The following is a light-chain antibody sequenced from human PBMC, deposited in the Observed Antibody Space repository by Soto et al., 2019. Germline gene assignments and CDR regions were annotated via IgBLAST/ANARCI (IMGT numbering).Light chain of an antibody. J-gene: IGLJ3*02. CDR1: SGHSRYA. CDR2: VNSDGSH. Sequence: QAVVTQSPSASASLGASVKLTCTLSSGHSRYAIAWHQQQPEKGPRYLMKVNSDGSHSKGDGIPDRFSGSSSGAARYLTISSLQSEDEADYYCQTWCTGIRVFGGGTKLTVL. CDR3: QTWCTGIRV. V-gene: IGLV4-69*01.